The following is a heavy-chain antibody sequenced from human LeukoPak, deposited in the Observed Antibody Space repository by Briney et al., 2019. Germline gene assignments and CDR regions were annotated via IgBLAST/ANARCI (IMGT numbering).Heavy chain of an antibody. CDR2: ISSSSTI. Sequence: GGSLRLSCAASGFTFSSYSMNWVRQAPGKGLEWVSYISSSSTIYYADSVKGRFTISRDNAKNSLFLQMNSLRAEDTAVYYCARDLSLVGLYWGQGTLVTVSS. CDR3: ARDLSLVGLY. V-gene: IGHV3-48*04. CDR1: GFTFSSYS. D-gene: IGHD1-26*01. J-gene: IGHJ4*02.